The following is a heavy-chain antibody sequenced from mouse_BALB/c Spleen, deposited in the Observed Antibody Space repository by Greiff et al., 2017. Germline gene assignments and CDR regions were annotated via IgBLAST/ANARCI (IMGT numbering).Heavy chain of an antibody. V-gene: IGHV1-26*01. J-gene: IGHJ4*01. CDR3: ARSLGEVRRGAYAMDY. CDR2: INPYNGAT. CDR1: GYSFTGYY. Sequence: EVQLQQSGPELVKPGASVKISCKASGYSFTGYYMHWVKQSHVKSLEWIGRINPYNGATSYNQNFKDKASLTVDKSSSTAYMELHSLTSEDSAVYYCARSLGEVRRGAYAMDYWGQGTSVTVSS. D-gene: IGHD2-14*01.